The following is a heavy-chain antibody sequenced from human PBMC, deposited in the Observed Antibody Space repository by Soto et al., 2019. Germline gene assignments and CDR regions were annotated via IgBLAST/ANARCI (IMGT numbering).Heavy chain of an antibody. CDR2: IYSGGST. J-gene: IGHJ6*02. CDR1: GFTVSSNY. V-gene: IGHV3-66*01. D-gene: IGHD3-9*01. Sequence: EVQLVESGGGLVQPGGSLRLSCAASGFTVSSNYMSWVRQAPGKGLEWVSIIYSGGSTYYADSVKGRFTISRDNSKNTLYLQMNSLRAEDTAVYYCARTLRYLDPNPLTWPVWGQGTTVSVSS. CDR3: ARTLRYLDPNPLTWPV.